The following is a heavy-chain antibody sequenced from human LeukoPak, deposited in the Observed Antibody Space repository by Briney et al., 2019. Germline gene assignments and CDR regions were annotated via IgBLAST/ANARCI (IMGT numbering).Heavy chain of an antibody. Sequence: PSETLSLTCAVYGGSFSDFYWTWIRQPPGKGLEWIGKINHSGSTNYNPSLKSRVTISEDTSKKRFSLKLSSVTAADTAVYYCARDPGYNIFTGYFDYWGQGILVSVSS. V-gene: IGHV4-34*01. D-gene: IGHD3-9*01. CDR1: GGSFSDFY. CDR3: ARDPGYNIFTGYFDY. CDR2: INHSGST. J-gene: IGHJ4*02.